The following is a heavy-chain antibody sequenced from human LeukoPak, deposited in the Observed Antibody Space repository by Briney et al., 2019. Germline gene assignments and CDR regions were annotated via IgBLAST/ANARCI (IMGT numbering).Heavy chain of an antibody. CDR3: ARDSGSGWYRKFDF. CDR2: ISSGSTYI. Sequence: GGSLRLSCAASEFTFSTYSMNWVRQAPGKGLEWVSSISSGSTYIYYADSVKGRFTISRDNAKNSLYLQMNSLRAEDTAVYYCARDSGSGWYRKFDFWGQGTLVTVSS. J-gene: IGHJ4*02. D-gene: IGHD6-19*01. CDR1: EFTFSTYS. V-gene: IGHV3-21*01.